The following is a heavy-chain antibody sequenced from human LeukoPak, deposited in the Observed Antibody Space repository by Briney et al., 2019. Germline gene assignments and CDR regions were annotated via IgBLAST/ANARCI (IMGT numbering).Heavy chain of an antibody. CDR2: ISGSGGST. CDR3: AKDRYSGSYGGPFAFGY. CDR1: GFTFSSYA. J-gene: IGHJ4*02. D-gene: IGHD1-26*01. Sequence: PGGSLRLSCAASGFTFSSYAMSWVRQAPGKGLEWVSAISGSGGSTYYADSVKGRFTISRDNSKNTLYLQMNSLRAEDTAVYYCAKDRYSGSYGGPFAFGYWGQGTLVTVSS. V-gene: IGHV3-23*01.